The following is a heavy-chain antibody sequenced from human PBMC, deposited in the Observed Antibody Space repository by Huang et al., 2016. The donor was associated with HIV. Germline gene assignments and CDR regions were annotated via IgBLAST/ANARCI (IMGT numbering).Heavy chain of an antibody. V-gene: IGHV4-34*01. D-gene: IGHD3-10*01. J-gene: IGHJ3*02. CDR1: GGSFSGYY. Sequence: QVQLQQWGAGLLKPSETLSLTCAIYGGSFSGYYWNWIRQPPGKGLGWSGEVNNSGNTNYNESLKGRVRISVDMSRNQFTLNLTSVTVADTAMYYCTRSFGSGRGRDGAFDIWGHGSMATVSS. CDR2: VNNSGNT. CDR3: TRSFGSGRGRDGAFDI.